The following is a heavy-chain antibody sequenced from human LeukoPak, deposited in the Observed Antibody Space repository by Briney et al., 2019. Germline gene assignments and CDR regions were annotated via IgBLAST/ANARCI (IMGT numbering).Heavy chain of an antibody. V-gene: IGHV1-69*05. CDR3: ARGWASGWYNY. CDR2: IIPIFGTA. J-gene: IGHJ4*02. CDR1: GGTFSSYA. D-gene: IGHD6-19*01. Sequence: SVKVSCKASGGTFSSYAISWVRQAPGQGLEWMGGIIPIFGTANYAQKFQGRVTMTRNTSISTAYMELSSLRSEDTAVYYCARGWASGWYNYWGQGTLVTVSS.